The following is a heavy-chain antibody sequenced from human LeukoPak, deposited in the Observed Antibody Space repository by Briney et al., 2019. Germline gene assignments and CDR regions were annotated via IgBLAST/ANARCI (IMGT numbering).Heavy chain of an antibody. Sequence: KPSETLSLTCAVSNYSISSGYYWGWIRQPPGKGLEWIGSIYHSGSTYYNPSLKSRVTLSVDTSKNQFSLKLSSVTAADTAVYYCARLNDGYNFKELEYWGQGTLVTVSS. CDR2: IYHSGST. CDR1: NYSISSGYY. J-gene: IGHJ4*02. V-gene: IGHV4-38-2*01. D-gene: IGHD5-24*01. CDR3: ARLNDGYNFKELEY.